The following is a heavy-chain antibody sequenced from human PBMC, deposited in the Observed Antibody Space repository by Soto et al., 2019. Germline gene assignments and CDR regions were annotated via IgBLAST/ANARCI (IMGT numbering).Heavy chain of an antibody. CDR2: INPNSGGT. CDR3: ARSSGTYSDFDY. CDR1: GYSFTAYC. D-gene: IGHD1-26*01. J-gene: IGHJ4*01. Sequence: GASVKVSCKASGYSFTAYCVHWVRQAPGQGLERMGWINPNSGGTNYAQRFQGRVAMTTDTSTNTAYMELNSLKSDDTALYFCARSSGTYSDFDYWGQGTQVTVSS. V-gene: IGHV1-2*02.